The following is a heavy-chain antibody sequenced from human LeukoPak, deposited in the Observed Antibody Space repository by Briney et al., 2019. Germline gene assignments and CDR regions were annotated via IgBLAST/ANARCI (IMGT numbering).Heavy chain of an antibody. V-gene: IGHV4-39*01. D-gene: IGHD5-12*01. J-gene: IGHJ4*02. CDR1: GGSISSSTYY. CDR3: ATDLGGYDFAY. CDR2: IYYSGST. Sequence: PSETLSLTCTVSGGSISSSTYYWGWIRQPPGKGLEWIGNIYYSGSTYYNPSLKSRVTISVDTSKNQFSLKLTSVTAADTAVYHCATDLGGYDFAYWGQGSLVTVSS.